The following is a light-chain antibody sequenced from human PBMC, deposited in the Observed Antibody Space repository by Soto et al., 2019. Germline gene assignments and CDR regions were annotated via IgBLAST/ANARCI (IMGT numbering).Light chain of an antibody. CDR3: GAWDTSLGVYV. Sequence: QSVLTQPPSVSAAPGQEVTISCSGSSSNIAANSVSWYQHLPGTAPKLLIYDTDRRPSGIPARFSGSKSGTSATLGITGLQTGDEADYYCGAWDTSLGVYVFGSGTKVTAL. V-gene: IGLV1-51*01. CDR2: DTD. CDR1: SSNIAANS. J-gene: IGLJ1*01.